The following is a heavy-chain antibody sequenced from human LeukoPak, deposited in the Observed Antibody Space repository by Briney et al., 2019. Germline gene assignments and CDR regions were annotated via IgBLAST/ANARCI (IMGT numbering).Heavy chain of an antibody. CDR1: GFTFSSYS. CDR3: ATGYSSSHSGFDY. J-gene: IGHJ4*02. CDR2: ISSSSSTI. D-gene: IGHD6-13*01. Sequence: PGGSLRLSCAASGFTFSSYSMNWVRQAPGKGLEWVSYISSSSSTIYHADSVKGRLTISRDNAKNSLYLQMNSLRAEDTAVYYCATGYSSSHSGFDYWGQGTLVTVSS. V-gene: IGHV3-48*01.